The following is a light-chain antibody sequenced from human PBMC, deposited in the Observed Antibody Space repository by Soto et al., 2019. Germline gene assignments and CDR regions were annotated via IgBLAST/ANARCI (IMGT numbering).Light chain of an antibody. V-gene: IGKV1-5*03. CDR1: QNIFLW. Sequence: DIQMTQSPSTLSVSVGDRVTITCRASQNIFLWLFWYHQRPGEAPILLIYKASTLKSGVPSRFSGSGSGTDFTLTITSREAEDFGTYYCEQYSDYPTFGQGT. CDR2: KAS. J-gene: IGKJ1*01. CDR3: EQYSDYPT.